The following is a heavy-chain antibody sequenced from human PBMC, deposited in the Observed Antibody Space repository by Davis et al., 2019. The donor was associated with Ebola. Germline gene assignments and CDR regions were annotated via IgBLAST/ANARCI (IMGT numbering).Heavy chain of an antibody. CDR1: GGSFSGYY. D-gene: IGHD1-26*01. Sequence: PSETLSLTCAVYGGSFSGYYWSWIRQPPGKGLEWIGEINHSGSTNYNPSLKSRVTISVDTSKNQFSLKLSSVTAADTAVYYCARYSGSWRMFFDYWGQGTLVTVSS. CDR3: ARYSGSWRMFFDY. J-gene: IGHJ4*02. CDR2: INHSGST. V-gene: IGHV4-34*01.